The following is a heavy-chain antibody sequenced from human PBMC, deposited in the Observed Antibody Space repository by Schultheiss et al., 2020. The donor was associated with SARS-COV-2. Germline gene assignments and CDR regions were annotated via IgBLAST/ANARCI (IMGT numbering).Heavy chain of an antibody. CDR3: AAESHSSGRAT. D-gene: IGHD6-19*01. CDR1: GGTFSSYA. CDR2: INPNSGNT. J-gene: IGHJ4*02. V-gene: IGHV1-69*13. Sequence: SVKVSCKASGGTFSSYAISWVRQAPGQGLEWMGWINPNSGNTGYAQKFQGRVTITADESTSTAYMELSSLRSEDTAVYYCAAESHSSGRATWGQGTLVTVSS.